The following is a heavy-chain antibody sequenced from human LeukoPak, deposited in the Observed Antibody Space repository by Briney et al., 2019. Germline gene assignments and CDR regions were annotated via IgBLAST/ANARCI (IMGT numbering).Heavy chain of an antibody. CDR3: AREVRRWDLLDGWFDP. J-gene: IGHJ5*02. CDR2: IHPNSGDT. D-gene: IGHD1-26*01. V-gene: IGHV1-2*02. CDR1: EYTFTDYY. Sequence: ASVKVSCKASEYTFTDYYIHWVRQAPGQGLEWVGWIHPNSGDTNYAPSFQGRVTMTRDTSISTAYMALSSLSSDDTAVYYCAREVRRWDLLDGWFDPWGQGTLVTVSS.